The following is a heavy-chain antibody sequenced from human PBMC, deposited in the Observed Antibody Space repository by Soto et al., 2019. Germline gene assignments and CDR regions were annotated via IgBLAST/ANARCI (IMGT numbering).Heavy chain of an antibody. CDR2: ISNDAVHT. J-gene: IGHJ6*02. V-gene: IGHV3-64*01. Sequence: EVQLVESGGGLVQPGGSLTLSCVASGFTFTTYCMHWVRQAPGKGLEYLSAISNDAVHTYYANSVKDRFTISRDNSKDTLYLHVGSLTPEDMAVYYCARGHLPWDYRSDGMDVWGQGTTVTVSS. CDR1: GFTFTTYC. D-gene: IGHD1-7*01. CDR3: ARGHLPWDYRSDGMDV.